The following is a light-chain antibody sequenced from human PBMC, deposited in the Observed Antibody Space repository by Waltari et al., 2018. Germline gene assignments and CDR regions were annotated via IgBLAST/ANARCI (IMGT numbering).Light chain of an antibody. V-gene: IGLV3-19*01. CDR1: SRRTSY. Sequence: SSGLTQDPAVSVALGQTIRIPCRGDSRRTSYASWYQVKTGQAPVLVMFGKEKRPSGVPDRISGESSETTSSLIITGAQAEDEADYYCSSRNGRASQVVFAGGTKVTVL. J-gene: IGLJ2*01. CDR3: SSRNGRASQVV. CDR2: GKE.